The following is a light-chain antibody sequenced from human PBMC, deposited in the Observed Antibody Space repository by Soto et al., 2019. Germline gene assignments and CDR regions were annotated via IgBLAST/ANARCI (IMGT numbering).Light chain of an antibody. CDR2: GAS. V-gene: IGKV3-20*01. J-gene: IGKJ1*01. Sequence: EILFTQSPATLSVSPGERATLSCRASQSVSNNYLAWYQQKPGQAPRLLIYGASNRATGIPDRLSGSGSGTDFTLTIRRLEPEDFAVYYCQQYGSSGTFGQGTKVDIK. CDR3: QQYGSSGT. CDR1: QSVSNNY.